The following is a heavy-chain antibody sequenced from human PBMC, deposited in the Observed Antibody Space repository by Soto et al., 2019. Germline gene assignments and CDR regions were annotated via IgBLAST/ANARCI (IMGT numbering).Heavy chain of an antibody. D-gene: IGHD6-25*01. Sequence: SGPTLVNPTQTLTLTCTFSGFSLSTSGMCVSWIRQPPGKALEWLARIDWDDDKYYSTSLKTRLTISKDTSKNQVVLTMTNMDPVDTATYYCARMMGGRFWFEGPVGYHLAFCGQGTLVTVSS. CDR1: GFSLSTSGMC. CDR3: ARMMGGRFWFEGPVGYHLAF. CDR2: IDWDDDK. V-gene: IGHV2-70*11. J-gene: IGHJ1*01.